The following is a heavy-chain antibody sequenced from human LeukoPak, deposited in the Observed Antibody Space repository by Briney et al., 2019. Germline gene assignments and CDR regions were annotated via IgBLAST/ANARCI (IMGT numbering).Heavy chain of an antibody. CDR3: ATLDFCYDSSGRPLPPD. J-gene: IGHJ4*02. Sequence: ASVKVSCKVSGYTLTELSVHWVRQAPGKGLEWMGGFDREDDAPIYAQRFQGRVTMTGDTSTDTAYMELSSLRSEDTAVYYCATLDFCYDSSGRPLPPDWGQGTLVTVSS. D-gene: IGHD3-22*01. CDR1: GYTLTELS. CDR2: FDREDDAP. V-gene: IGHV1-24*01.